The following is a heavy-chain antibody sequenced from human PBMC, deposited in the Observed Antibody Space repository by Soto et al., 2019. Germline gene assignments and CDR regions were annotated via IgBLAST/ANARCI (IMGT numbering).Heavy chain of an antibody. J-gene: IGHJ4*02. CDR1: GGSISSGDYY. CDR3: ARANPNLGYCSGGSCLWDY. D-gene: IGHD2-15*01. V-gene: IGHV4-30-4*01. CDR2: IYYSGST. Sequence: SETMSLTCTVSGGSISSGDYYWSWIRQPPGKGLEWIGYIYYSGSTYYNPSLKSRVTISVDTSKNQFSLKLSSVTAADTAVYYCARANPNLGYCSGGSCLWDYWGQGTLVTVSS.